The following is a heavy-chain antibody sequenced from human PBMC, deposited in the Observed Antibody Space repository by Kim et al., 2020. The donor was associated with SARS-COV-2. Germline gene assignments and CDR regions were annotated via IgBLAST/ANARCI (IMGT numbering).Heavy chain of an antibody. Sequence: GGSLRLSCAASGFTFSSYAMHWVRQAPGKGLEWVAVISYDGSNKYYADSVKGRFTISRDNSKNTLYLQMNSLRAEDTAVYYCALYSSSWLHWGQGTLATVSP. J-gene: IGHJ4*02. CDR2: ISYDGSNK. CDR1: GFTFSSYA. V-gene: IGHV3-30*04. CDR3: ALYSSSWLH. D-gene: IGHD6-13*01.